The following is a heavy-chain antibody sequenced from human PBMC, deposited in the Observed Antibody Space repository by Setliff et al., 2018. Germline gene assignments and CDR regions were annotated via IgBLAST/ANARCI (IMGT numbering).Heavy chain of an antibody. CDR2: ISYDGSNK. Sequence: GGSLRLSCAASGFTFSSYAMHWVRQAPGKGLEWVAVISYDGSNKYYADSVKGRFTISRDKSKNTLYLQMNSLRAEDTAVYYCARERGSYGKLYYYYGMDVWGQGTTVTVSS. CDR1: GFTFSSYA. J-gene: IGHJ6*02. V-gene: IGHV3-30-3*01. D-gene: IGHD1-26*01. CDR3: ARERGSYGKLYYYYGMDV.